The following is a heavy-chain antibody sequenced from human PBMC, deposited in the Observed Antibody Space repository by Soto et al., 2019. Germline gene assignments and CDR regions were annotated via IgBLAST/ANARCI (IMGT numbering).Heavy chain of an antibody. Sequence: QVHLVQSGAEVKKPGASVKVSCQGSGYAFTTYGITWVRQAPGQGLEWMGWISAHNGNTNYAQKLQGRVTVTRDTSTRSAYTELRSLRYDDTAVFFCARGRYGDYWGQGALVTVSS. J-gene: IGHJ4*02. CDR3: ARGRYGDY. CDR1: GYAFTTYG. D-gene: IGHD1-1*01. CDR2: ISAHNGNT. V-gene: IGHV1-18*01.